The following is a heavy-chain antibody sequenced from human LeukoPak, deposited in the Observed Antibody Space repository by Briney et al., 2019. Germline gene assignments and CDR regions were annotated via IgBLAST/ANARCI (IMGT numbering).Heavy chain of an antibody. CDR2: ISSSSSYI. CDR3: AREEQWLVPPHFDY. D-gene: IGHD6-19*01. V-gene: IGHV3-21*01. CDR1: GFTFSSYS. Sequence: GGSLRLSCAASGFTFSSYSMNWVRQAPGKGLEWVSSISSSSSYIYYADSVKGRFTISRDNAKNSLYLQMNSLRAEDTAVYYCAREEQWLVPPHFDYWGQGTLVTVSS. J-gene: IGHJ4*02.